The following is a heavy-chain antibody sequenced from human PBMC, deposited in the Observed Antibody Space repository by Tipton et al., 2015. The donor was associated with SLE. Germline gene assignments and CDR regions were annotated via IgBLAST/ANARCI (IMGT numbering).Heavy chain of an antibody. CDR1: GSAFIGYG. Sequence: QVQLVQSGAEVKKPGASVKVSCKASGSAFIGYGITWVRQAPGQGLEWMGRISSFNGNTKYAQKFQGRVTMTRDTSISTAYMELSSLTSEDTAVYYCARRAVAGYFDSWGQGTLVTVSS. CDR3: ARRAVAGYFDS. J-gene: IGHJ4*02. D-gene: IGHD6-19*01. V-gene: IGHV1-18*01. CDR2: ISSFNGNT.